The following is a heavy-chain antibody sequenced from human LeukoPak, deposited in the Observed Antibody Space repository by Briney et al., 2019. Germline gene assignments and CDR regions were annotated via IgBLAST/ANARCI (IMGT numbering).Heavy chain of an antibody. D-gene: IGHD1-26*01. J-gene: IGHJ4*02. CDR1: GGSISSSSYY. CDR3: ARQVIVGATTGDFYY. V-gene: IGHV4-39*01. Sequence: SETLSLTCTVSGGSISSSSYYWGWIRQPPGKGLEWIGSIYYSGSTYYNPSLKSRVTISGDTSKNQFSLKLSSVTAADTAVYYCARQVIVGATTGDFYYCGQGTLVTVSS. CDR2: IYYSGST.